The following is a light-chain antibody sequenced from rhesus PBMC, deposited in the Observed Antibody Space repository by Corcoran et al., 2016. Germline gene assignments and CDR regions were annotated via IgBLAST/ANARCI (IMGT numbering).Light chain of an antibody. CDR3: QHGYGTPLT. V-gene: IGKV1-74*01. Sequence: DIQMTQSPSALSASVGDRVTIPCRASENVNNYLNWYQQKPGKAPKFLIYKASTLQSGVPSRFSGSGSWTDYTFTISSLQPEDVATYYWQHGYGTPLTFGGGTKVELK. J-gene: IGKJ4*01. CDR1: ENVNNY. CDR2: KAS.